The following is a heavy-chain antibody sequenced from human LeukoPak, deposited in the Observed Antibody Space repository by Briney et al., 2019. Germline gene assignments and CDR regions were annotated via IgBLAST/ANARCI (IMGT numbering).Heavy chain of an antibody. D-gene: IGHD3-10*01. CDR2: ISSSGSTI. V-gene: IGHV3-48*03. CDR3: ARLHMVRGVTIDY. J-gene: IGHJ4*02. CDR1: GFTFSSYE. Sequence: GGSPRLSCAASGFTFSSYEMNWVRQAPGKGLGWVSYISSSGSTIYYADSVKGRFTISRDNAKNSLYLQMNSLRAEDTAVYYCARLHMVRGVTIDYWGQETLVTVSS.